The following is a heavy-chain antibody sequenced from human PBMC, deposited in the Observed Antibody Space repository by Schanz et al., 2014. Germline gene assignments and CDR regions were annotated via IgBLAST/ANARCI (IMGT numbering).Heavy chain of an antibody. V-gene: IGHV3-7*04. Sequence: VFLAESGGGLVQPGESLRLSCAASGFSFSNYWMSWVRQAPGKGLEWVANIKQDGSEKYYVDSVKGRFTISRDNAKKSLYLRMNSLRAEDTAVYYCARDAVTSVLTPGLYYWGQGTLVTVSS. CDR1: GFSFSNYW. CDR3: ARDAVTSVLTPGLYY. J-gene: IGHJ4*02. D-gene: IGHD4-17*01. CDR2: IKQDGSEK.